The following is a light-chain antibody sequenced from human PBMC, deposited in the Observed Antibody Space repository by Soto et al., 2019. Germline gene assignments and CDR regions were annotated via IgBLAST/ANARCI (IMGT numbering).Light chain of an antibody. CDR3: QQANSFPIT. Sequence: DFQMTQSPSSLSASVGDRVTITCRASQSISSSLNWYQQKPGKVPKLLIYAASTLQSGVPSRFSGSGSGTDFTLTISSLQPEDFATYYCQQANSFPITFGQGTRLEIK. CDR2: AAS. CDR1: QSISSS. V-gene: IGKV1-27*01. J-gene: IGKJ5*01.